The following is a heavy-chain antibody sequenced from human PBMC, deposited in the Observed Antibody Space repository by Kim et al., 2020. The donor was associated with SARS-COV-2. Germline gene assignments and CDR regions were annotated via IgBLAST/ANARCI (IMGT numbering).Heavy chain of an antibody. J-gene: IGHJ4*02. CDR1: GYTFTGYH. Sequence: ASVKVSCEASGYTFTGYHMHWVRQAPGQGLEWMGQINPSDGSTRYEQKFQGRFTMTRDTSTSTVYMELTGLTSEDTAVYYCARDSTEWAIDYWGQGTPVTASS. D-gene: IGHD1-26*01. V-gene: IGHV1-46*01. CDR2: INPSDGST. CDR3: ARDSTEWAIDY.